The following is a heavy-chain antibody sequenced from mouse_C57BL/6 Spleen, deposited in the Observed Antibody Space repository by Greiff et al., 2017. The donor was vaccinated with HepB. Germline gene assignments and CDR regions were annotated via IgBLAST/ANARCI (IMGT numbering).Heavy chain of an antibody. D-gene: IGHD1-1*01. J-gene: IGHJ2*01. V-gene: IGHV1-82*01. CDR1: GYAFSSSW. CDR2: IYPGDGDT. Sequence: QVQLKESGPELVKPGASVKISCKASGYAFSSSWMNWVKQRPGKGLEWIGRIYPGDGDTNYNGKFKGKATLTADKSSSTAYMQLSSLTSEDSAVYFCANGSPFDYWGQGTTLTVSS. CDR3: ANGSPFDY.